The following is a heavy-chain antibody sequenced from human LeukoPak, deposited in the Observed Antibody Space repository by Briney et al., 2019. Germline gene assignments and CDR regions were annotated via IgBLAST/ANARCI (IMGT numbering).Heavy chain of an antibody. D-gene: IGHD3-22*01. CDR3: AKVTYDRRSRWYFDY. J-gene: IGHJ4*02. V-gene: IGHV3-23*01. Sequence: GGSLRLSCAASGFTFSSYAMSWVRQAPGKGLEWVSAISGSGGSTYYADSVKGRFTISRDNSKNTLYLQMNSLRAEDTAVYYCAKVTYDRRSRWYFDYWGQGTLVTVSS. CDR1: GFTFSSYA. CDR2: ISGSGGST.